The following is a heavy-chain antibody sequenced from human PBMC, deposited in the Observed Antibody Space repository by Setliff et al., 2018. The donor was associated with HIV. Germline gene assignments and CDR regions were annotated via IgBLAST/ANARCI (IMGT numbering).Heavy chain of an antibody. Sequence: PSETLSLTCNVSGDSISRYYWSWIRQPPGKGLEWIGYIANDGSTNYNPPLKSRLSISVDTSKNQVSLKPTSVTAADTAVYYCTRHLPVYYGSGVSYYFDYWGQGTLVTAPQ. J-gene: IGHJ4*02. D-gene: IGHD3-10*01. CDR2: IANDGST. V-gene: IGHV4-59*08. CDR3: TRHLPVYYGSGVSYYFDY. CDR1: GDSISRYY.